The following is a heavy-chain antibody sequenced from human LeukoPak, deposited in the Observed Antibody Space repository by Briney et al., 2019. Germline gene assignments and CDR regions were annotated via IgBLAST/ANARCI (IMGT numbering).Heavy chain of an antibody. Sequence: GGSLRLSCAASGFTFSSYSMNWVRQAPGKGLEWVSSISSSSSYIYYADSVKGRFTISRDNSKNTVYLQMNSLRAEDTAVYYCAKDGKSAIYPYYFDYWGQGTLVTVSS. V-gene: IGHV3-21*04. J-gene: IGHJ4*02. CDR3: AKDGKSAIYPYYFDY. D-gene: IGHD1-1*01. CDR1: GFTFSSYS. CDR2: ISSSSSYI.